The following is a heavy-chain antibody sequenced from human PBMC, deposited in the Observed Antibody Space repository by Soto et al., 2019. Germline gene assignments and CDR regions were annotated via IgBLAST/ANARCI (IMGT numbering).Heavy chain of an antibody. D-gene: IGHD6-6*01. CDR3: AVGSTASGEAAFDI. Sequence: QVQLVQSGAEVNKPGASGKVSCKASGYPFTNHGISWVRQAPGQRLEWMGWISTYNRNLKYSERFQGRLTLTTDTPTSTAYLEMRSLRSDDTAVYYCAVGSTASGEAAFDIWGQGTMVTVSS. V-gene: IGHV1-18*04. CDR2: ISTYNRNL. J-gene: IGHJ3*02. CDR1: GYPFTNHG.